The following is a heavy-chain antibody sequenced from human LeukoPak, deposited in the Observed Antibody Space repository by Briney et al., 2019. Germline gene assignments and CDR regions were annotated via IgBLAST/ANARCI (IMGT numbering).Heavy chain of an antibody. CDR3: VLGHYGGLFDN. CDR2: VSNDETNR. J-gene: IGHJ4*02. V-gene: IGHV3-30*04. CDR1: GFTFTRYD. Sequence: GGSLRLSCAASGFTFTRYDMHWVRQAPGKGLEWVAVVSNDETNRDYGNSVKGRFTIARDNSKNTPYLQMNSLRVEDTAVYYCVLGHYGGLFDNWGQGALVTVSS. D-gene: IGHD4-23*01.